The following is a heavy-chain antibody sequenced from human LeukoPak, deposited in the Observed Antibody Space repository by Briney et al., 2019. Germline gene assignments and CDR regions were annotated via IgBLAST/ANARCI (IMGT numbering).Heavy chain of an antibody. CDR3: ARVDRWLQFIDY. D-gene: IGHD5-24*01. CDR2: IWYDGSNK. J-gene: IGHJ4*02. CDR1: GFTFSSYG. V-gene: IGHV3-33*01. Sequence: PGRSLRLSCAACGFTFSSYGMHWVRQAPGKGLEWVAVIWYDGSNKYYADSVKGRFTISRDNSKNTLYLQMNSLRAEDTAVYYCARVDRWLQFIDYLGQGTLVTVSS.